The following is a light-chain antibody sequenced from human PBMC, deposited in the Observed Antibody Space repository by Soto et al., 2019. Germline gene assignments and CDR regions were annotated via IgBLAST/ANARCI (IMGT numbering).Light chain of an antibody. V-gene: IGKV1-8*01. CDR3: HQTYSPPDT. Sequence: AIRMTQSPSSLSASTGDRVTITCRASQGISSYLAWYQRKPGKAPKLLIYAASTLQSGVPSRFSGSGSGTDFTLTISGLQPDDSDTYYCHQTYSPPDTFGQGTKVDIK. J-gene: IGKJ1*01. CDR2: AAS. CDR1: QGISSY.